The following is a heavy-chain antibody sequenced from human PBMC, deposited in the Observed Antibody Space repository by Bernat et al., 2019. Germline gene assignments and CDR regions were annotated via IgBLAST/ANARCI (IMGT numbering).Heavy chain of an antibody. CDR1: GFTFSSYG. V-gene: IGHV3-30*18. CDR3: AKGTPSGYCSGGSCYRERTEYFQH. J-gene: IGHJ1*01. CDR2: ISYDGSNK. D-gene: IGHD2-15*01. Sequence: QVQLVESGGGVVQPGRSLRLSCAASGFTFSSYGMHWVRQAPGKGLEWVAVISYDGSNKYYADSVKGRFTISRDNSKNTLYLQMNSLRAEDTAVYYCAKGTPSGYCSGGSCYRERTEYFQHWGQGTLVTVSS.